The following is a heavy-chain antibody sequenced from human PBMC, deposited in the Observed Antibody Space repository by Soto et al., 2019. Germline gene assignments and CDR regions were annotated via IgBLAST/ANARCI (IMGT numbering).Heavy chain of an antibody. CDR2: IYYSGNT. CDR3: GRGEVDRYNWNYGIDY. CDR1: GGCISSYY. Sequence: SETLSLTCTVSGGCISSYYGSWIRQPPGKGLEWIGYIYYSGNTNYNPSLKSRVTISVDTSKNQFSLKLSSVTAADTAVYYCGRGEVDRYNWNYGIDYWGQGTLVTVSS. J-gene: IGHJ4*02. V-gene: IGHV4-59*01. D-gene: IGHD1-7*01.